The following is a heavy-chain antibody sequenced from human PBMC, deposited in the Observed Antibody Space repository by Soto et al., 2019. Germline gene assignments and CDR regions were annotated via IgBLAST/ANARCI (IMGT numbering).Heavy chain of an antibody. J-gene: IGHJ6*02. CDR2: IGTAGDT. CDR1: GFTFSSYD. Sequence: GGSLRLSCAASGFTFSSYDMHWVRQATGKGLEWVSAIGTAGDTYYPGSVKGRFTISRENAKNSLYLQMNSLRAEDTAVYYCARDRFGTYGMDVWGQGTTVTVSS. V-gene: IGHV3-13*01. CDR3: ARDRFGTYGMDV. D-gene: IGHD3-10*01.